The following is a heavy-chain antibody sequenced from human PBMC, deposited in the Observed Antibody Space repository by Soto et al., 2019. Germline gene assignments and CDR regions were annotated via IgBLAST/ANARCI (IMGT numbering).Heavy chain of an antibody. J-gene: IGHJ6*02. V-gene: IGHV4-59*01. CDR1: GGSISSYH. CDR2: IYYSGST. Sequence: NPSETPSLTCTVSGGSISSYHWSWIRQPPGKGLEWIGYIYYSGSTNYNPSLKSRVTISVDTSKNQFSLKLSSVTAADTAVYYCARGITYYDFWSGPIWDPYYYYGMDVWGQGTTVTVSS. D-gene: IGHD3-3*01. CDR3: ARGITYYDFWSGPIWDPYYYYGMDV.